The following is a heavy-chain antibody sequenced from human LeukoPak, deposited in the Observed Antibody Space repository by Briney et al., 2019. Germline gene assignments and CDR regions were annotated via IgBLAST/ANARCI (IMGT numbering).Heavy chain of an antibody. D-gene: IGHD1-20*01. Sequence: PGGSLRLSCAASGFTFSSYGFHWVRRAPGKGLEWVAVIWYDGSNKYYGDSVKGRFTFSRDNSKNTVYLQMNSLRAEDTAVYYCARGLLAGDLLTGYWYFDLWGRGTLVTVSS. CDR3: ARGLLAGDLLTGYWYFDL. CDR2: IWYDGSNK. V-gene: IGHV3-33*01. J-gene: IGHJ2*01. CDR1: GFTFSSYG.